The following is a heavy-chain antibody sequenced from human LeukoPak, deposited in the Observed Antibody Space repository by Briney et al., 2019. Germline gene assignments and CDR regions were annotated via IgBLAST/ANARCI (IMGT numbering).Heavy chain of an antibody. Sequence: GGSLRLSCAASEFTFSSYAMNWVSQAPGKGLEWVSAISASGGSTYYADSVKGRFSISRDNSKNTLYLQMNSLRAEDTAVYYCAKDQDANYFDCWGQGTLVTVSS. CDR2: ISASGGST. D-gene: IGHD2-8*01. J-gene: IGHJ4*02. CDR3: AKDQDANYFDC. V-gene: IGHV3-23*01. CDR1: EFTFSSYA.